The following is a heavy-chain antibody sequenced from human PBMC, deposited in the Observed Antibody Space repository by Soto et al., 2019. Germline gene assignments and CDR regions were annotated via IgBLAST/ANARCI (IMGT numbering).Heavy chain of an antibody. D-gene: IGHD3-22*01. CDR2: IIPIFGTA. J-gene: IGHJ6*02. Sequence: SVKVSCKASGGTFSSYAISWVRQAPGQGLEWMGGIIPIFGTANYAQKFQGRVTITADESTSTAYMELSSLRSEDTAVYYCASTYYYDSSGYWRTPGMDVWGQGTTVTVSS. CDR1: GGTFSSYA. V-gene: IGHV1-69*13. CDR3: ASTYYYDSSGYWRTPGMDV.